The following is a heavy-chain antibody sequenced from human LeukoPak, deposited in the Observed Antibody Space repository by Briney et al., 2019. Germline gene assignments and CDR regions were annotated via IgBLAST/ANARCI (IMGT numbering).Heavy chain of an antibody. CDR1: GGSFSGYY. Sequence: SETLSLTCAVYGGSFSGYYWSWIRQPPGKGLEWIGEINHSGSTNYNPSLTSRVTISVDTSKNQFSLKLSSVTAADTAVYYCARGHLLRYFDWSLHAPFDYWGQGTLVTVSS. CDR2: INHSGST. J-gene: IGHJ4*02. V-gene: IGHV4-34*01. CDR3: ARGHLLRYFDWSLHAPFDY. D-gene: IGHD3-9*01.